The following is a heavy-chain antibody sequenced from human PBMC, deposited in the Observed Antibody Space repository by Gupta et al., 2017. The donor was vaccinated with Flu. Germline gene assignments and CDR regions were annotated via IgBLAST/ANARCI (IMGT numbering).Heavy chain of an antibody. Sequence: APGKGLEWVAFISSTSDYIYYADAVKGRFAISRDNAKNSLYLEMNGLRAEDTAVYYCARGGYASSSEPGPLDYWGHGTQVTVTS. CDR2: ISSTSDYI. V-gene: IGHV3-21*01. D-gene: IGHD6-6*01. CDR3: ARGGYASSSEPGPLDY. J-gene: IGHJ4*01.